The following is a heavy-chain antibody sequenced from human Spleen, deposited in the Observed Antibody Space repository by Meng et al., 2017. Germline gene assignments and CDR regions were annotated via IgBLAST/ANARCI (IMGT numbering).Heavy chain of an antibody. CDR3: ARTWVSPGLADY. CDR1: GFSFDEYG. D-gene: IGHD3/OR15-3a*01. CDR2: IKQDGSEK. J-gene: IGHJ4*02. Sequence: GESLKISCAASGFSFDEYGMSWVRQAPGKGLEWVANIKQDGSEKYYVDSVKGRFTISRDNAKNSMYLQMNSLRAEDTAVYYCARTWVSPGLADYWGQGTLVTVSS. V-gene: IGHV3-7*01.